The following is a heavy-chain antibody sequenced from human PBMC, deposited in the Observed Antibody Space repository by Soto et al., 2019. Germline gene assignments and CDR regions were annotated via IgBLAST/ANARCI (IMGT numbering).Heavy chain of an antibody. V-gene: IGHV3-7*01. CDR1: GFNVMSYW. Sequence: GGSLRLSCAVSGFNVMSYWMSWVRQAPGKGLEWVASVKEDGSELYYLHSVRGRFSISXXXXGXAXQXTXXXXSAEDTGVYFCARDIGFDYVNWGQGIPVTVSS. D-gene: IGHD3-16*01. CDR2: VKEDGSEL. CDR3: ARDIGFDYVN. J-gene: IGHJ4*02.